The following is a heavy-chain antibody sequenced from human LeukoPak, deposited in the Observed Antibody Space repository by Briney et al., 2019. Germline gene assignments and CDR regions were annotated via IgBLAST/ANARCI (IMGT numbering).Heavy chain of an antibody. CDR2: INPNSGGT. J-gene: IGHJ4*02. Sequence: ASVKVSCKASGYTFTGYYMHWVRQAPGQGLEWMGWINPNSGGTNYAQKFQGRVTMTRDTSISTAYMELSRLRSGDTAVYYCARLALNYYGSGSYSFDYWGQGTLVTVSS. D-gene: IGHD3-10*01. CDR1: GYTFTGYY. V-gene: IGHV1-2*02. CDR3: ARLALNYYGSGSYSFDY.